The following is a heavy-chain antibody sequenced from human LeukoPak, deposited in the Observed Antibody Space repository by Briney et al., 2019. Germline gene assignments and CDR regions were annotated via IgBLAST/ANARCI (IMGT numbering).Heavy chain of an antibody. V-gene: IGHV1-2*02. D-gene: IGHD3-3*01. CDR2: INPNSGGT. Sequence: ASVKVSCKASGYTFTSYGISWVRQAPGQGLEWMGWINPNSGGTNYAQKFQGRVTMTRDTSISTAYMELSRLRSDDTAVYYCARAFRITIFGVADYWGQGTLVTVSS. CDR1: GYTFTSYG. CDR3: ARAFRITIFGVADY. J-gene: IGHJ4*02.